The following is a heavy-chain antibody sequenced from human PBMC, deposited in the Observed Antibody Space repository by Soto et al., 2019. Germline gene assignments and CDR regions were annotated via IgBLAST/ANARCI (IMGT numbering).Heavy chain of an antibody. CDR2: INPDGGAK. D-gene: IGHD3-10*01. CDR1: GFSFSNYW. V-gene: IGHV3-7*05. CDR3: AKAFYNGNSDFGY. Sequence: ELHLVESGGGLVQPGGSLRLSCAASGFSFSNYWMTWVRQAPGKGLEWVANINPDGGAKYYVESVKGRFSISRDNAKNSLYLQMSSLRAEDTAVYYCAKAFYNGNSDFGYWGQGTLVTVSS. J-gene: IGHJ4*02.